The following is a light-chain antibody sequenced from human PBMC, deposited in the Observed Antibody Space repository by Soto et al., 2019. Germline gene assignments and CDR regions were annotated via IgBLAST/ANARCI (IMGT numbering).Light chain of an antibody. Sequence: EIVLTQSPGTLSLSPGERATLSCRASQSVRSNYLAWYQQKPGQAPRLLISGASSRATGIPDRFSGSGSVTDFTLTISRLEPEDFAVYYCQQYGSSRTFGQGTKVDVK. CDR2: GAS. CDR1: QSVRSNY. V-gene: IGKV3-20*01. CDR3: QQYGSSRT. J-gene: IGKJ1*01.